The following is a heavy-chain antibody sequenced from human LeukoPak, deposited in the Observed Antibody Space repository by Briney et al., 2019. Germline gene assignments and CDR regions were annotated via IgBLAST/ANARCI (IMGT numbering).Heavy chain of an antibody. CDR2: IYYSGTT. CDR1: GGSISNSNYY. CDR3: ARGGGYGSSWSY. V-gene: IGHV4-39*07. D-gene: IGHD6-13*01. J-gene: IGHJ4*02. Sequence: SETLSLTRTVSGGSISNSNYYWVWIRQPPGKGLEWIGSIYYSGTTFYSPSHKSRVTLSVDTSKSQFSLKLSSVTAADTAVYYCARGGGYGSSWSYWGQGTLVTVSS.